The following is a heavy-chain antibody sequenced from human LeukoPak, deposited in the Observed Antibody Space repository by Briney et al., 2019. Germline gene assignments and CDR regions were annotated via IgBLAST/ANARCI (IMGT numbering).Heavy chain of an antibody. CDR2: ISYSGST. J-gene: IGHJ4*02. CDR3: ARSYYDFWSGFYSDF. Sequence: SETLSLTCTVSGGSINSHYWSWIRQPPGKGLQWIGFISYSGSTSYNPSLLSRVTISVDTSKNQFSLKLNSVTAADTALYFCARSYYDFWSGFYSDFWGQGALVTISS. D-gene: IGHD3-3*01. CDR1: GGSINSHY. V-gene: IGHV4-59*11.